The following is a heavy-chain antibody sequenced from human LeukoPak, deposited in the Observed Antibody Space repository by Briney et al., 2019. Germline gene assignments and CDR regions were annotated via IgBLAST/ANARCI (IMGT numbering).Heavy chain of an antibody. CDR1: VFTYSSYP. CDR2: ISSSCAYT. CDR3: AQWLVPLNYFDC. J-gene: IGHJ4*02. D-gene: IGHD6-19*01. Sequence: GGSLSLSCAASVFTYSSYPMIWVRQAPGKGLEWVLTISSSCAYTNYAASVTRRFTISRDNYKNSLYLQINRLRAEDTAVYDCAQWLVPLNYFDCWGQGTLVTVSS. V-gene: IGHV3-23*01.